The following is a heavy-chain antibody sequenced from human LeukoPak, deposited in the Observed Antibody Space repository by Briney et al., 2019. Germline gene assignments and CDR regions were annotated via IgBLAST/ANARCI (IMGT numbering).Heavy chain of an antibody. CDR3: ATGYSSSWYEAFDI. V-gene: IGHV1-69*05. CDR2: IIPIFGTA. CDR1: GGTFSSYA. D-gene: IGHD6-13*01. J-gene: IGHJ3*02. Sequence: SVKVSCKASGGTFSSYAISWVRQAPGQGPEWMGGIIPIFGTANYAQKFQGRVTITTDESTSTAYMELSSLRSEDTAVYYCATGYSSSWYEAFDIWGQGTMVTVSS.